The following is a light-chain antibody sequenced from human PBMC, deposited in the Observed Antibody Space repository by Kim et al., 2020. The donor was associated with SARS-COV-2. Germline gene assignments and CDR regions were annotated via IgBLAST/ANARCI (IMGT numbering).Light chain of an antibody. CDR3: QSYDSSNHVV. Sequence: KKVTTASARSSGSIASNYVQWYQQRPGSAPTTVIYEDNQRPSGVPDRFSGSIDSSSNSASLTISGLKTEDEADYYCQSYDSSNHVVFGGGTQLTVL. CDR2: EDN. V-gene: IGLV6-57*03. J-gene: IGLJ2*01. CDR1: SGSIASNY.